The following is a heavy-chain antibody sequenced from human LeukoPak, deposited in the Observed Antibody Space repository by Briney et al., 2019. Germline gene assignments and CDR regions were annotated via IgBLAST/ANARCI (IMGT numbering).Heavy chain of an antibody. CDR2: IYYSGST. V-gene: IGHV4-59*01. Sequence: PSETLSLTCTVSGGSISSYYWSWIRQPPGKGLEWIGYIYYSGSTNYNPSLKSRVTISVDTSKNQFSLKLSSVTAADTAVYYCARDNWNYGSSMDVWGQGTTVTVSS. CDR3: ARDNWNYGSSMDV. D-gene: IGHD1-7*01. CDR1: GGSISSYY. J-gene: IGHJ6*02.